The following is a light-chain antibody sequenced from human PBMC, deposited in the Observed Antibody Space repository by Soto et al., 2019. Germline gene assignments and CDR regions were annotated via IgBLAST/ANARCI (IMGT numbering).Light chain of an antibody. CDR2: EVT. CDR3: CSYAGNSEV. CDR1: SGDVGGYNL. V-gene: IGLV2-23*02. J-gene: IGLJ1*01. Sequence: QSALTQPASVSGSPGQSITIPCTGTSGDVGGYNLVSWYQQHPGTAPKLMIYEVTERPSGVSNLFSGSKSGNTASLTISGLQPDDEADYCGCSYAGNSEVFGTGTKLTVL.